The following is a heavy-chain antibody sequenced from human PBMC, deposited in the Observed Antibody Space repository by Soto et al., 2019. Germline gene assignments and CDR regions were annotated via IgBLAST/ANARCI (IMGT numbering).Heavy chain of an antibody. CDR2: ISYDGSNK. D-gene: IGHD2-15*01. CDR1: GFTFCSYA. Sequence: GGSLRISCAASGFTFCSYAMHGVRQAPGKGLEWVAVISYDGSNKYYADSVKGRFTISRDNSKNTLYLQMNSLRAEDTAVYYCARAERTRYCSGGSCYSGPFDYWGQGTLVTVSS. J-gene: IGHJ4*02. CDR3: ARAERTRYCSGGSCYSGPFDY. V-gene: IGHV3-30-3*01.